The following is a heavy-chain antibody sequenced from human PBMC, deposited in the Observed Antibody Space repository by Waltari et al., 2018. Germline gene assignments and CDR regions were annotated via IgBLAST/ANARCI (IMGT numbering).Heavy chain of an antibody. CDR1: GDSIRSTVF. CDR2: VHNICKT. D-gene: IGHD2-15*01. V-gene: IGHV4-4*02. CDR3: ARDRGRGLYLDT. J-gene: IGHJ2*01. Sequence: PLQESGPGLVKPSETLSPICAVTGDSIRSTVFWSWLRQTPGQGLEWIGQVHNICKTNYIPSFASRLTVSIDTSTCHFALKVTSATAADTALYFCARDRGRGLYLDTWGRGILVTVSP.